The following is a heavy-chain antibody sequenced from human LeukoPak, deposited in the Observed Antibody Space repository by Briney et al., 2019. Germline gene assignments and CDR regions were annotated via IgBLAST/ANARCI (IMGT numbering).Heavy chain of an antibody. CDR3: ASLENILTGYIPYYFVY. CDR2: IIPIFGTA. J-gene: IGHJ4*02. Sequence: GSSVKVSCKASGGTFSSYAISWVRQAPGQGLEWMGGIIPIFGTANYAQKFQGRVTITADESTSTAYMELSSLRSEDTAVYYCASLENILTGYIPYYFVYWGQGTLVTVSS. CDR1: GGTFSSYA. D-gene: IGHD3-9*01. V-gene: IGHV1-69*01.